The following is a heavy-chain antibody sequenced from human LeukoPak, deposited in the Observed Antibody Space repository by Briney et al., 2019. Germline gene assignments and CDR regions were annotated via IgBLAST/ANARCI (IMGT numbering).Heavy chain of an antibody. J-gene: IGHJ5*02. D-gene: IGHD6-13*01. V-gene: IGHV4-39*01. CDR3: ARRVAAAGTSWFDP. CDR2: IYYSGST. CDR1: GGSISSSSYY. Sequence: SETLSLTCTVSGGSISSSSYYWGWIRQPPGKGLEWIGSIYYSGSTYYNPSLKSRVTISVDTSKNQFSLKLSSVTAADTAVYYCARRVAAAGTSWFDPWGQGTLVTVSS.